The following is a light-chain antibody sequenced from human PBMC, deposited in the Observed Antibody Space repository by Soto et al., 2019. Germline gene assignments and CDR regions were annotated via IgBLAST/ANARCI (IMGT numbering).Light chain of an antibody. CDR3: SSYAGSYTVV. V-gene: IGLV1-40*01. J-gene: IGLJ2*01. Sequence: QSVLTQPPSVSGAPGQRVTISCIGSSSNIGAGYDVHWYQQRPGTAPKLLIFGNINRPSGVPDRFSGSKSGTSASLAITGLQAEDEGEYYCSSYAGSYTVVFGGGTKLTVL. CDR1: SSNIGAGYD. CDR2: GNI.